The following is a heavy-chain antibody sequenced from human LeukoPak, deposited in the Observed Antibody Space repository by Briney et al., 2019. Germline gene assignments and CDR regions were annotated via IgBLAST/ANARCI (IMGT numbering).Heavy chain of an antibody. CDR1: GFTFSSYT. CDR3: AKGHGRPVYYYYGMDV. D-gene: IGHD5-24*01. Sequence: GGSLRLSCAASGFTFSSYTMHWIRQAPGKGLEWVAVISYDGSNKYYADSVKGRFTISRDNSKNTLYLQMNSLRAEDTAVCYCAKGHGRPVYYYYGMDVWGQGTTVTVSS. V-gene: IGHV3-30*18. J-gene: IGHJ6*02. CDR2: ISYDGSNK.